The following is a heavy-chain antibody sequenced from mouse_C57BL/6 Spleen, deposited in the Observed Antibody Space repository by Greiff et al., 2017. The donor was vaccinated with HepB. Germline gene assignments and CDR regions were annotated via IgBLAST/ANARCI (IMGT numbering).Heavy chain of an antibody. D-gene: IGHD1-1*01. CDR1: GFTFTDYY. J-gene: IGHJ1*03. CDR3: ARWGRYYGSYWYFDV. Sequence: DVKLVESGGGLVQPGGSLSLSCAASGFTFTDYYMSWVRQPPGKALEWLGFIRNKANGYTTEYSASVKGRFTISRDNSQSILYLQMNALRAEDSATYYCARWGRYYGSYWYFDVWGTGTTVTVSS. CDR2: IRNKANGYTT. V-gene: IGHV7-3*01.